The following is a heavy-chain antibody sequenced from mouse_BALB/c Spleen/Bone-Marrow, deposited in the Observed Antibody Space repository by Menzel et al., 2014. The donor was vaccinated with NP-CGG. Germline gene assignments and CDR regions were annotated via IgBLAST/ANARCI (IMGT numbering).Heavy chain of an antibody. CDR1: GFSLTSYG. J-gene: IGHJ4*01. CDR2: IWAGGST. D-gene: IGHD3-1*01. Sequence: VKLMESGPGLVAPSQSLSITCTVSGFSLTSYGVHWVRQPPGKGLEWLGVIWAGGSTNYSSALMSRLSISKDNSKSQVFLKMNSLQTDDTAMYYCARDRELSYAMDYWGQGTSVTVSS. CDR3: ARDRELSYAMDY. V-gene: IGHV2-9*02.